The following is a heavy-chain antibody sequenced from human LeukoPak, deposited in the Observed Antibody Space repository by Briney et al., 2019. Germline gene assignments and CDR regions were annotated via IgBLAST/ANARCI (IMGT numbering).Heavy chain of an antibody. CDR2: ISSSSSNI. Sequence: GGSLRLSCAASGFTFSTYSMNWVRQAPGKGLDCVSSISSSSSNIYYADSVKGRFTISRDNAKNSLYLQMNSLRAEDTAVYYCASAPLLLGYMDVWGKGTTVTISS. J-gene: IGHJ6*03. CDR3: ASAPLLLGYMDV. CDR1: GFTFSTYS. D-gene: IGHD3-22*01. V-gene: IGHV3-21*01.